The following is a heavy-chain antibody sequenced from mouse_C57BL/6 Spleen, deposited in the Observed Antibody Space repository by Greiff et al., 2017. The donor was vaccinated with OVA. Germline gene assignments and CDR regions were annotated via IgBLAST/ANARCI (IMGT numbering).Heavy chain of an antibody. CDR1: GYAFSSSW. CDR3: ARSPFDGYYFDY. V-gene: IGHV1-82*01. D-gene: IGHD2-3*01. Sequence: VQLQQSGPELVKPGASVKISCKASGYAFSSSWMNWVKQRPGQGLEWIGRIYPGDGDTNYNGKFKGKATLTADKSSSTAYMQLSSLTSEDSAVYFCARSPFDGYYFDYWGQGTTLTVSS. J-gene: IGHJ2*01. CDR2: IYPGDGDT.